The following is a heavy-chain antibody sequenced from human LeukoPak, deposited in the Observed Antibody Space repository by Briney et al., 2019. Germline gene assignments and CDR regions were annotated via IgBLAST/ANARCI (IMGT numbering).Heavy chain of an antibody. J-gene: IGHJ4*02. Sequence: GSLRLSCAASGFTFSSYAMSWVRQPPGKGLEWIGEINHSGGTNYNPSLKSRVTISVDTPKNQFSLKLSSVTAADTAVYYCATERRYSSGRWDYYFDYWGQGTLVTVSS. CDR2: INHSGGT. V-gene: IGHV4-34*08. D-gene: IGHD6-19*01. CDR1: GFTFSSYA. CDR3: ATERRYSSGRWDYYFDY.